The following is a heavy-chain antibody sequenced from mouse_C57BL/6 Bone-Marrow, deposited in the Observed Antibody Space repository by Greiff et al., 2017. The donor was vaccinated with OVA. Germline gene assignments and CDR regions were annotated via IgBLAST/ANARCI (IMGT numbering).Heavy chain of an antibody. Sequence: EVQLQQSGTVLARPGASVKMSCKTSGYTFTSYWMHWVKQRPGQGLEWIGAIYPGNSDTSYNQKFKGKAKLTAVTSASTAYMELSSLTNEDSAVYYCTGTTTVVPFDYWGQGTTLTVSS. D-gene: IGHD1-1*01. CDR3: TGTTTVVPFDY. J-gene: IGHJ2*01. V-gene: IGHV1-5*01. CDR1: GYTFTSYW. CDR2: IYPGNSDT.